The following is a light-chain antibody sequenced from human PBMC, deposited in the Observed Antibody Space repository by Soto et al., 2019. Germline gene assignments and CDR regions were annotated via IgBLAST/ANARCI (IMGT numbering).Light chain of an antibody. J-gene: IGKJ1*01. V-gene: IGKV3D-15*01. CDR1: QSVSSN. CDR3: QQYNNWPPWT. CDR2: GAS. Sequence: EIVLTQSPATLSLSPGERVTLSCRASQSVSSNLAWYQQKPGQAPRLLIYGASNRATGIPDRFSGSGSGTEFTLTISSLQSEDFAVYYCQQYNNWPPWTFGQGTKVDIK.